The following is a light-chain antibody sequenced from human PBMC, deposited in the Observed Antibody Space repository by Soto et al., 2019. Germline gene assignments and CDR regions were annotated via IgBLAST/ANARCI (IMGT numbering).Light chain of an antibody. V-gene: IGKV1-39*01. CDR2: AAS. J-gene: IGKJ2*01. CDR1: QTISSY. CDR3: QQSHGIPYT. Sequence: DIQMTQSPSSLSASVGDRVTITCRASQTISSYLNWYQQKPRKAPKLLIYAASSLQSGVPSRFSGSGSGTDFTITISSLQPEDFATYYCQQSHGIPYTFGQGTKLEIK.